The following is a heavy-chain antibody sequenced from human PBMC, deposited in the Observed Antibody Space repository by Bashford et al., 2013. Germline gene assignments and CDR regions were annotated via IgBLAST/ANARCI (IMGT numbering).Heavy chain of an antibody. V-gene: IGHV1-2*02. J-gene: IGHJ4*02. CDR3: AKIPLGIAVN. Sequence: ASVKVSCKASGYLFTGYFIHWVRQAPGQGLEWMGWINPNTGATNYAQKFQGRVTMTKDTSITTAYMELSGLRSDDTAVYFCAKIPLGIAVNWGPGTLVTVSS. CDR2: INPNTGAT. CDR1: GYLFTGYF. D-gene: IGHD1-26*01.